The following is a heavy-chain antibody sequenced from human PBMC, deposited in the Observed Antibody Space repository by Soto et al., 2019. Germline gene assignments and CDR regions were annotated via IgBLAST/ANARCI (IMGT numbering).Heavy chain of an antibody. CDR3: AREVLGSGWYYFDY. Sequence: SVKVSCKASGYTFITYNMHWVRQAPGQGLEWMGIINPSGGSTSYTQEFQGRVTMTRDMSTSTLHMELSSLRSEDTAVYYCAREVLGSGWYYFDYWGQGTLVTVSS. V-gene: IGHV1-46*01. CDR1: GYTFITYN. CDR2: INPSGGST. J-gene: IGHJ4*02. D-gene: IGHD6-19*01.